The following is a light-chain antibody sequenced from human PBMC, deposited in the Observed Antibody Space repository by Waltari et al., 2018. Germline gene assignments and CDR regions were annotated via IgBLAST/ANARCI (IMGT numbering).Light chain of an antibody. J-gene: IGLJ3*02. CDR1: SRVVGAYTY. Sequence: SALTQPASVSGSPGQSITISCAGTSRVVGAYTYVSWYQQHPGKAPKLIIYDVNRRPSGISSRFSGSKSGNTASLTVSGLQAEDEADYYCSSYTRTSTWLFGGGTKLTVL. CDR2: DVN. V-gene: IGLV2-14*03. CDR3: SSYTRTSTWL.